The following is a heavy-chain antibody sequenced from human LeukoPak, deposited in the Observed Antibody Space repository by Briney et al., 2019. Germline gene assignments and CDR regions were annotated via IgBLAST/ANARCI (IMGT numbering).Heavy chain of an antibody. CDR2: FSGSGGST. CDR3: AKDLGMQVWFPL. D-gene: IGHD5-18*01. CDR1: GFTFSTYA. J-gene: IGHJ4*02. V-gene: IGHV3-23*01. Sequence: GGSLRLSCAASGFTFSTYAMSWVRQAPGKGLEWVSSFSGSGGSTYYADSVKGRFTISRDNSKNTLYLQMNSLRAEDTAVYYCAKDLGMQVWFPLWGQGTLVTVST.